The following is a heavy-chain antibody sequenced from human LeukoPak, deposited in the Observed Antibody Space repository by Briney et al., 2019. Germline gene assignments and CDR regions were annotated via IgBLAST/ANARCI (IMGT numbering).Heavy chain of an antibody. CDR3: ARDRYYGSGSYQPLDYYYGMDV. V-gene: IGHV3-30-3*01. CDR1: GFTFSSYA. J-gene: IGHJ6*02. CDR2: ISYDGSNK. D-gene: IGHD3-10*01. Sequence: PGRSLRLSCPASGFTFSSYAMHWVRQAPGKGLEWVALISYDGSNKYYADSVKGRFTISRDNSKNTLYLQMNSLRAEDTAVYYCARDRYYGSGSYQPLDYYYGMDVWGQGTTVTVSS.